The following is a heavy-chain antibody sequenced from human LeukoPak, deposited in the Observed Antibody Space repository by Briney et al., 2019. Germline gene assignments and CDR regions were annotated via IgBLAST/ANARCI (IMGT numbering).Heavy chain of an antibody. D-gene: IGHD1-26*01. CDR3: TNGATSPFPYYYYYMDV. V-gene: IGHV3-11*01. CDR1: GFTFSDYN. J-gene: IGHJ6*03. CDR2: ISRSGSTK. Sequence: PGGSLRLSCAASGFTFSDYNMRWIRQAPGKGLEWVSSISRSGSTKYYADSVKGRFTISRDNAKNSLFLQMNSLKTEDTAVYYCTNGATSPFPYYYYYMDVWGKGTTVTVSS.